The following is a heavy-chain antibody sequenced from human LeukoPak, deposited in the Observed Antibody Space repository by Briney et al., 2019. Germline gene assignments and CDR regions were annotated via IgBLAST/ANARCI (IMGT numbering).Heavy chain of an antibody. J-gene: IGHJ3*02. CDR2: IIPTFGIA. CDR1: GGTFSSYA. CDR3: ARDRTYYYDRVSPEDAFDI. V-gene: IGHV1-69*04. Sequence: SVKVSCKASGGTFSSYAISWVRQAPGQGLEWMGRIIPTFGIANYAQKFQGRVTITADKSTSTAYMELSSLRSEDTAVYYCARDRTYYYDRVSPEDAFDIWGQGTMVTVSS. D-gene: IGHD3-22*01.